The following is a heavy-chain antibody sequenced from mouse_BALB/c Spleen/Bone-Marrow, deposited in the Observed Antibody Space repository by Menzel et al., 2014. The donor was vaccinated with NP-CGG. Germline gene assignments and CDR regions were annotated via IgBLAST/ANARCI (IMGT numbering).Heavy chain of an antibody. CDR2: ITNGGGNT. D-gene: IGHD4-1*01. CDR3: TTLTGTSY. J-gene: IGHJ3*01. CDR1: GFTFSGYT. V-gene: IGHV5-12-2*01. Sequence: DVMLVESGGGLVQPGGPLKLSCAASGFTFSGYTMSWVRQTPEKRLEWVAFITNGGGNTYYPDTVKGRFTISRDNAKNTLYLQMSSLKSEDTAIYYCTTLTGTSYWGQGTLVTVSA.